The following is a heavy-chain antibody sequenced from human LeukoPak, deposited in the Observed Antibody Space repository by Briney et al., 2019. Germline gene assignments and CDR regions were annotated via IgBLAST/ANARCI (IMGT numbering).Heavy chain of an antibody. J-gene: IGHJ6*03. Sequence: GGSLRLSCAASEFTFVRYAMNWVRQAPGKGLEWVSYISSSSFKIGYADSVRGRFTISRDNSKNSLYLQMDSLRVEDTAVYYCVRDPSYGSSWYYYMDVWGKGTTVTVSS. CDR2: ISSSSFKI. CDR1: EFTFVRYA. CDR3: VRDPSYGSSWYYYMDV. D-gene: IGHD6-13*01. V-gene: IGHV3-48*04.